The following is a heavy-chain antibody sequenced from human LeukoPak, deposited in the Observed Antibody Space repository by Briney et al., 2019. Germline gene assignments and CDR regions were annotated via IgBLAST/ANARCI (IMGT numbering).Heavy chain of an antibody. CDR2: VYNRGST. Sequence: SETPSLTCSVSGGSISGYYWSWIRQPPGKGLEWIGCVYNRGSTYYNSSLKSRVTISLDTSRNQFYLRLSSVTAADTAVYYCTRSRTNNNAYNELDYWGQGTLVTVSS. J-gene: IGHJ4*02. CDR1: GGSISGYY. D-gene: IGHD5-24*01. V-gene: IGHV4-59*08. CDR3: TRSRTNNNAYNELDY.